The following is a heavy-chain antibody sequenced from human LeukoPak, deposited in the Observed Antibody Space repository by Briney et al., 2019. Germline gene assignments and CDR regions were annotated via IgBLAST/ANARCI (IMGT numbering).Heavy chain of an antibody. CDR1: GLTFRDYW. V-gene: IGHV3-7*01. J-gene: IGHJ5*02. CDR2: IKSDGSEK. D-gene: IGHD3-10*01. CDR3: ARDLRGDTNNWLDP. Sequence: GGSLRLSCAASGLTFRDYWMNWVRQTPGKGLEWVAVIKSDGSEKYYVDSVKGRVTISRDNAKNSLYLQLNSLRVEDTAVYYCARDLRGDTNNWLDPWGQGTLVTVSS.